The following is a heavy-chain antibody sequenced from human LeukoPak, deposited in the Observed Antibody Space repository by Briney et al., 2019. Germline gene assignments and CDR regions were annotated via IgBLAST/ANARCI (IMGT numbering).Heavy chain of an antibody. J-gene: IGHJ3*02. Sequence: GGPLSLLCAPSGFTFSDYYKMGMPDAREKALVCVSFLSLFGSRIYYADSVKGRFTISRDNAKNSLYLQMNSLGADDTAVYYCARSKVVGPTVYPFDIWGQGTMVTVSS. CDR1: GFTFSDYY. CDR3: ARSKVVGPTVYPFDI. D-gene: IGHD1-26*01. V-gene: IGHV3-11*01. CDR2: LSLFGSRI.